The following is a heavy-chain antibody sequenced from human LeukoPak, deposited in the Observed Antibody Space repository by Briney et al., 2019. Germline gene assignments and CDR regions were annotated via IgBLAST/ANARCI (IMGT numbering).Heavy chain of an antibody. CDR3: ARGRYSSGWPKLGYYFDY. Sequence: PSETLSLTCAVYGGSFSGYYWSWIRQPPGKGLEWIGEINHSGSTNYNPSLKSRVTISVDTSKNQFSLNLSSVTAADTAVYYCARGRYSSGWPKLGYYFDYWGQGTLVTVSS. D-gene: IGHD6-19*01. J-gene: IGHJ4*02. CDR1: GGSFSGYY. V-gene: IGHV4-34*01. CDR2: INHSGST.